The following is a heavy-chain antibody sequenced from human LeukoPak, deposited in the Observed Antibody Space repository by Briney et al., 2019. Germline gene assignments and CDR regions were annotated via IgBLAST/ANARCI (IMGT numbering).Heavy chain of an antibody. CDR3: ASLAVAGNGDY. Sequence: GGSLRLSCAASGFTFSSYWRHWVGQAPGKGRGGVSRINSDGSSTSYADSVKGRFTISRDNAKNTLYLQMNSLRAEDTAVYYCASLAVAGNGDYWGQGTLVTVSS. CDR2: INSDGSST. CDR1: GFTFSSYW. V-gene: IGHV3-74*01. D-gene: IGHD6-19*01. J-gene: IGHJ4*02.